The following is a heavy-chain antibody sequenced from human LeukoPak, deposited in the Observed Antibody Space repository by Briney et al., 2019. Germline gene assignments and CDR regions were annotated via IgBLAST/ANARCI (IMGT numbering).Heavy chain of an antibody. Sequence: GGSLRLSCAASGFTFRTYAMSWVRQAPGKGLEWVSSIRSSGERTYYADSVKGRFTISRDNSRNTVNLQMNSLRADDTAVYYCAKEVRESAWFYFDHWGQGTLATVSS. D-gene: IGHD3-10*01. CDR3: AKEVRESAWFYFDH. V-gene: IGHV3-23*01. CDR1: GFTFRTYA. CDR2: IRSSGERT. J-gene: IGHJ4*02.